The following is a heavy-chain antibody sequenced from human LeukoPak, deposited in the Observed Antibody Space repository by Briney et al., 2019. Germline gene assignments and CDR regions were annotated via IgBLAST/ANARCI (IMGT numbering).Heavy chain of an antibody. Sequence: GGSLRLSCAASGFIFSTYGMHWVRQAPGKGLEWVAFIQFDGSNEYYADSVKGRFTISRDNSKNTLYLQMNSLRAEDTSVYYCAKDQQLQPFHYWGQGTLVTVSS. J-gene: IGHJ4*02. D-gene: IGHD2-2*01. CDR2: IQFDGSNE. CDR1: GFIFSTYG. CDR3: AKDQQLQPFHY. V-gene: IGHV3-30*02.